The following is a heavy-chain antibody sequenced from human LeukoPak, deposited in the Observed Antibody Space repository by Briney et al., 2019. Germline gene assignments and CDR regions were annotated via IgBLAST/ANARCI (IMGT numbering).Heavy chain of an antibody. CDR1: GFTFSDYC. Sequence: GXSLRLSCAASGFTFSDYCMSWIRQAPGKGVEWVSYISSSGSTIYYADSVKGGFNISRDNAKNSLYLQMNRLRAEDTAVYYCARATQTPSDYWGQGTLVTVSS. CDR2: ISSSGSTI. D-gene: IGHD1-1*01. V-gene: IGHV3-11*04. CDR3: ARATQTPSDY. J-gene: IGHJ4*02.